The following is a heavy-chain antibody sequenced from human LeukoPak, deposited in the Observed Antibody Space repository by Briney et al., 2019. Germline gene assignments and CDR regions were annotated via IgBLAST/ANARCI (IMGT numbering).Heavy chain of an antibody. J-gene: IGHJ6*03. D-gene: IGHD3-10*01. CDR1: GFTFSRFS. CDR2: ISSSGTYI. CDR3: ARDSYYYGSGSYYRGLMDV. V-gene: IGHV3-21*01. Sequence: GGSLRLSCAASGFTFSRFSMNWVRQAPGKGLEWVSSISSSGTYIYYADSVKGRFTISRDSAKNSLYLQMNSLRAEDTAVYYCARDSYYYGSGSYYRGLMDVWGKGTTVTVSS.